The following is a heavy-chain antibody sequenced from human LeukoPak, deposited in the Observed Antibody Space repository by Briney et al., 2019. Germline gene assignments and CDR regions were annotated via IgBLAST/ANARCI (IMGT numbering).Heavy chain of an antibody. V-gene: IGHV3-30-3*01. CDR3: ARDSSTQWSRFDY. D-gene: IGHD2-15*01. CDR1: GFTFSSYA. J-gene: IGHJ4*02. CDR2: ISYDGSNK. Sequence: GGSLRLSCAASGFTFSSYAMHWVRQAPGKGLEWVAVISYDGSNKYYADSVKGRFTISRDNSKNTLYLQMNSLRAEDTAVYYCARDSSTQWSRFDYWGQGTLVTVSS.